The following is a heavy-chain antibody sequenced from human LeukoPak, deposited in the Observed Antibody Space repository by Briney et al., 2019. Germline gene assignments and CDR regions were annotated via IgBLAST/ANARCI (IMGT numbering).Heavy chain of an antibody. CDR2: IYYSGST. CDR3: ARVRSLAAAGTIDY. V-gene: IGHV4-59*08. CDR1: GGPISSHY. J-gene: IGHJ4*02. Sequence: SETLSLTCTVSGGPISSHYWSWIRQPPGKGLEWIGYIYYSGSTNYNPSLKSRVTISVDTSKNQFSLKLSSVTAADTAVYYCARVRSLAAAGTIDYWGQGTLVTVSS. D-gene: IGHD6-13*01.